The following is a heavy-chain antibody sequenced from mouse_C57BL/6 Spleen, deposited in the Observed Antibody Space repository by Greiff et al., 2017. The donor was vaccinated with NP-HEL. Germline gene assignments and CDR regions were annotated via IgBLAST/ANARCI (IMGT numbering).Heavy chain of an antibody. CDR3: ASPIYDGYYAAY. J-gene: IGHJ3*01. Sequence: EVHLVESGGGLVKPGGSLKLSCAASGFTFSDYGMHWVRQAPEKGLEWVAYISSGSSTIYYADTVKGRFTISRDNAKNTLFLQMTSLRSEDTAMYYCASPIYDGYYAAYWGQGTLVTVSA. V-gene: IGHV5-17*01. CDR2: ISSGSSTI. D-gene: IGHD2-3*01. CDR1: GFTFSDYG.